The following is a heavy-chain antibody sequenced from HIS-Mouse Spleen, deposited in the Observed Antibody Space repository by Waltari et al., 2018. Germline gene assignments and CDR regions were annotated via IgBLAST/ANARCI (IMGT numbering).Heavy chain of an antibody. CDR3: AREIPYSCNWYDWYFDL. J-gene: IGHJ2*01. CDR2: IYYSWST. Sequence: QLQLQESGPGLVKPSETLSLPCTVSGGSISSSSYYWGWIRQPPGKGLEWIGSIYYSWSTSYNPSLKSRVTLSVDTSKNQFSLTLRSVTAAVTAVYYCAREIPYSCNWYDWYFDLWGRGTLVTVSS. V-gene: IGHV4-39*07. D-gene: IGHD6-13*01. CDR1: GGSISSSSYY.